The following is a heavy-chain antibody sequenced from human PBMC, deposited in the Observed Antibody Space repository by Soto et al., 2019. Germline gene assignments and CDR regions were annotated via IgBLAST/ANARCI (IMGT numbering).Heavy chain of an antibody. CDR2: INNDGSVT. Sequence: APLVESGGGLVQPGGSLRLPCVASGFRISDYWMSWVRQLPGKGPVWVSRINNDGSVTSYADSVKGRFTISRDNAKDTLYLQMNSLTVEDTAVYHCVRSVWFDPWGLGTLVTFSS. CDR3: VRSVWFDP. CDR1: GFRISDYW. J-gene: IGHJ5*02. V-gene: IGHV3-74*01.